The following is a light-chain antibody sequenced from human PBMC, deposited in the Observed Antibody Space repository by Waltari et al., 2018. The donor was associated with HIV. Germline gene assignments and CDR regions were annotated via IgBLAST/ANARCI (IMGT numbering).Light chain of an antibody. CDR1: PSVNSN. CDR2: CTS. J-gene: IGKJ1*01. CDR3: HHYNNWRET. Sequence: EILMTQSPATLPVSPGERATLSCRASPSVNSNLAWYQQKPGQTPRLLIYCTSTRATDIPARFSGSGSGTEFTLTISSLQSEDFAVYYCHHYNNWRETFGQGTKVEIK. V-gene: IGKV3-15*01.